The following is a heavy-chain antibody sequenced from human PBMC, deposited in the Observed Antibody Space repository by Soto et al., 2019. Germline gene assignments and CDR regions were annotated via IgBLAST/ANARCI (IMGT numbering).Heavy chain of an antibody. CDR1: GAPLSTGNG. CDR3: ARHSSYYYDSSAYYDS. D-gene: IGHD3-22*01. V-gene: IGHV4-4*02. J-gene: IGHJ5*01. CDR2: IYHGGNT. Sequence: QMHLQESGPGLVQSSGTLSITSGVSGAPLSTGNGWTWVRQPPGKGLEWIGEIYHGGNTNYRPSLKSRVTISVDKSNNQFSLRLTSVTAADTAVYYCARHSSYYYDSSAYYDSWGQGALVTVSS.